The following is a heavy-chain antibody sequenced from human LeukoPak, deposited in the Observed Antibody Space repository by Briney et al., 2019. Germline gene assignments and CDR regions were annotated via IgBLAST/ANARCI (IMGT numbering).Heavy chain of an antibody. Sequence: GESLKISCKGSGYSFTSYWIGWVRQMPGKGLEWMGIIYPGDSDTRYSPSFQGQVTISADKSISTAYLQWSSLKASDTAMYYCARGRSLRSSGWYWFDPWGQGTLVTISS. D-gene: IGHD6-19*01. J-gene: IGHJ5*02. CDR3: ARGRSLRSSGWYWFDP. V-gene: IGHV5-51*01. CDR2: IYPGDSDT. CDR1: GYSFTSYW.